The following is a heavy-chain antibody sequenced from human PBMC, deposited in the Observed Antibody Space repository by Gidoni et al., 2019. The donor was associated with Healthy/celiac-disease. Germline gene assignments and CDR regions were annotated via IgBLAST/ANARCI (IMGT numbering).Heavy chain of an antibody. D-gene: IGHD2-15*01. CDR3: ARRPRVVTPIDY. CDR1: GYSFTSYW. J-gene: IGHJ4*02. V-gene: IGHV5-51*01. CDR2: IYPADSDT. Sequence: EVQLVQSGAEVKKPEESLKISWKGSGYSFTSYWIGWVRQMPGKGLEWSGVIYPADSDTRYSPAFQGQVTISADKSISTAYLQWSSLKASDTAMYYCARRPRVVTPIDYWGQGTLVTVSS.